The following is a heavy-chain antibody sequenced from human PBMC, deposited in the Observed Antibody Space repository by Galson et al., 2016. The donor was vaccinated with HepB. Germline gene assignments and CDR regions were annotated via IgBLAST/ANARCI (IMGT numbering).Heavy chain of an antibody. J-gene: IGHJ4*02. V-gene: IGHV3-23*01. Sequence: SLRLSCAASGFTFSSYAMSWVRQAPGKGLEWVSGISGTGGSSDYADSVKGRFTISRDNSKNTLFLQMNSLRADDTAVYHCAKDRLLWFGELSLFDYWGQGALVIVSS. D-gene: IGHD3-10*01. CDR3: AKDRLLWFGELSLFDY. CDR2: ISGTGGSS. CDR1: GFTFSSYA.